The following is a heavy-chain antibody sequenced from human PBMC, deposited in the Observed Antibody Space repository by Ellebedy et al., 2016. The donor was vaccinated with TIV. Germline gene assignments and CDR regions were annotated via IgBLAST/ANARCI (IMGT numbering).Heavy chain of an antibody. Sequence: GGSLRLSCAASGFPFSSYAMSWVRQAPGKGLVWVSCINSDGSTTSYADSVKGRFTISRDNAKNSLYLQMNSLRAEDTAVYYCARDYNYYDSSGYANYWGQGTLVTVSS. CDR2: INSDGSTT. CDR3: ARDYNYYDSSGYANY. J-gene: IGHJ4*02. CDR1: GFPFSSYA. V-gene: IGHV3-74*01. D-gene: IGHD3-22*01.